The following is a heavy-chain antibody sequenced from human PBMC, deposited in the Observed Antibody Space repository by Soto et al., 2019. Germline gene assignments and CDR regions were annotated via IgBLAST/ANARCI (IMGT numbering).Heavy chain of an antibody. Sequence: GASVKGSCKASGDTFTSYGISWVRQAPGQGLEWMGWMSAYNGNTNYAQKLQGRVTMNTDTSTSTGYMEVRSLRSADTDVYYCARVSGYSYASEPHFHYRGQATLVTVSS. CDR3: ARVSGYSYASEPHFHY. V-gene: IGHV1-18*01. D-gene: IGHD5-18*01. J-gene: IGHJ4*02. CDR1: GDTFTSYG. CDR2: MSAYNGNT.